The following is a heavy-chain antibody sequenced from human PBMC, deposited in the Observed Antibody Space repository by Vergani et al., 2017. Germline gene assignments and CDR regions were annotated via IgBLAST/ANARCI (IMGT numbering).Heavy chain of an antibody. Sequence: QVQLQQWGAGLLKPSETLSLTCAVYGGSFSGYYWSWIRQPPGKGLEWIGEINHSGSTNYNPSLKSRVTISVDTSKNQFSLKLSSVTAADTAVYYCARVHIVVVSAPFDYWGQGTTVTVSS. CDR1: GGSFSGYY. J-gene: IGHJ4*03. CDR3: ARVHIVVVSAPFDY. CDR2: INHSGST. D-gene: IGHD2-21*01. V-gene: IGHV4-34*01.